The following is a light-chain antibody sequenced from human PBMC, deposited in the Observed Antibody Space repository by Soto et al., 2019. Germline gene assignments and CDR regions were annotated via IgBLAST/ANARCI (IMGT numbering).Light chain of an antibody. CDR2: NAS. Sequence: EIVLTQSPATLSLSPGXRATLSCRASQSVSSYLAWYQQKPGQVPRLLIYNASNRATGIPARFSGSGSGTDFTLTISSLEPEDFAVYFCQHRAGWPPALTFGGGTKVDIK. CDR1: QSVSSY. CDR3: QHRAGWPPALT. V-gene: IGKV3-11*01. J-gene: IGKJ4*01.